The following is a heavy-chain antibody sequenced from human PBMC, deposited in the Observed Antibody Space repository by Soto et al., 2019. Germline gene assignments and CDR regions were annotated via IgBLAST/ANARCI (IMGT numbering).Heavy chain of an antibody. CDR1: GGTFSSYT. V-gene: IGHV1-69*02. Sequence: SVKVSWKASGGTFSSYTISWVRQAPGQGLEWMGRIIPILGIANYAQKFQGRVTITADKSTSTAYMELRSLRSEDTAVYYCARVYASAAAAHYYYYYMDVWGKGTTVTVSS. D-gene: IGHD6-13*01. CDR3: ARVYASAAAAHYYYYYMDV. J-gene: IGHJ6*03. CDR2: IIPILGIA.